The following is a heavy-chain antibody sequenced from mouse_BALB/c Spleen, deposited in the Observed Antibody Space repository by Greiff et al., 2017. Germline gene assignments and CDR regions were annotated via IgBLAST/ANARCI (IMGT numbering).Heavy chain of an antibody. D-gene: IGHD1-1*01. J-gene: IGHJ4*01. Sequence: EVMLVESGGGLVQPGGSRKLSCAASGFTFSSFGMHWVRQAPEKGLEWVAYISSGSSTIYYADTVKGRFTISRDNPKNTLFLQMTSLRSEDTAMYYCARFATVYYYAMDYWGQGTSVTVSS. V-gene: IGHV5-17*02. CDR1: GFTFSSFG. CDR2: ISSGSSTI. CDR3: ARFATVYYYAMDY.